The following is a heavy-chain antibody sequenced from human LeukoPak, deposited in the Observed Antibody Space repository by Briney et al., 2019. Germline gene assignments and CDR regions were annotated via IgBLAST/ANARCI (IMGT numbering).Heavy chain of an antibody. V-gene: IGHV1-46*01. J-gene: IGHJ4*02. CDR1: GYTFTKYF. D-gene: IGHD3-22*01. Sequence: ASVKVSCKASGYTFTKYFLYWVRQAPGQGLEWMGIINPSGGSTSYAQKFQGRVTMTRDTSTSTVYMELRSLRSEDTAVYYCARGYYYESSADYPGGDYWGQGTLDTVSS. CDR3: ARGYYYESSADYPGGDY. CDR2: INPSGGST.